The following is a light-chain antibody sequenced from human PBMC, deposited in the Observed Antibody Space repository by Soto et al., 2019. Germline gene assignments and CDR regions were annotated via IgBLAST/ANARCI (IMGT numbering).Light chain of an antibody. V-gene: IGKV3-20*01. Sequence: EIVLTQSPGTLSLSPGERATLSCRASQSVSSSYLAWYQQKPGQAPRLLIYGASSRATGIPDRFSGSGSGXXXXLTISRLEPEDFAVYYCQQYGSSPLLTFGGGTKVEIK. CDR2: GAS. J-gene: IGKJ4*01. CDR3: QQYGSSPLLT. CDR1: QSVSSSY.